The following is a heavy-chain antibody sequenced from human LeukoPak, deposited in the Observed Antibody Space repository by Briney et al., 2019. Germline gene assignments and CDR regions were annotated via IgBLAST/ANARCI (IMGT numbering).Heavy chain of an antibody. J-gene: IGHJ4*02. V-gene: IGHV3-15*01. D-gene: IGHD3-10*01. CDR3: STGLGGH. CDR2: IKSETDGGTT. Sequence: KPGGSLRLSCAASGFTFSNAWMSWVRQAPGKGLEWVGRIKSETDGGTTDCAAPVKGRFTISRDDSKNTLYLQMNSLKTEDTAVYYCSTGLGGHWGQGTLVTVSS. CDR1: GFTFSNAW.